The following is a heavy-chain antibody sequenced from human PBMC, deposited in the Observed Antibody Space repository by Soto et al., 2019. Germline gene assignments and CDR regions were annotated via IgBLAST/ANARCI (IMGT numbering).Heavy chain of an antibody. CDR1: GDSVSRNSVA. J-gene: IGHJ4*02. CDR2: TYYRSRWNN. CDR3: ARSHPHSSSWYTFDY. D-gene: IGHD6-13*01. Sequence: SQTLSLTCVISGDSVSRNSVAWNWIRQSPSRGLEWLGRTYYRSRWNNDYAGSVRSRIIINPDTSKNQFSLQLNSVTPEDTAMYYCARSHPHSSSWYTFDYWGQGTLVTVSS. V-gene: IGHV6-1*01.